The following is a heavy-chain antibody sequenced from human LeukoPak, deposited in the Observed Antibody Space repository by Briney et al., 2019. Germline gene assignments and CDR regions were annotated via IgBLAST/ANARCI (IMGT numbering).Heavy chain of an antibody. J-gene: IGHJ4*02. CDR2: IWYDESKK. Sequence: PGGSLRLSCAASRFSFSAYPMGWVRRAPGKGLEWVAVIWYDESKKFYVDSVKGRFTISRDNSKNTVYLQMDSLRAEDTALYYCARAGMGSSASEFDYWGQGTLVTVSS. V-gene: IGHV3-33*08. CDR1: RFSFSAYP. D-gene: IGHD2-2*01. CDR3: ARAGMGSSASEFDY.